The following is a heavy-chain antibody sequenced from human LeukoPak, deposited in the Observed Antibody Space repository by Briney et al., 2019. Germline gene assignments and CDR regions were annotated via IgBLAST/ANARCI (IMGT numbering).Heavy chain of an antibody. J-gene: IGHJ4*02. CDR3: AKDGQYDSSGYNYYFDY. Sequence: GGSLRLSCAASGFTFSSYAMSWVRQAPGKGLEWVSAISGSGGSTYYADSVKGRFTISRDNSKNTLYLQMNSLRAEDTAVYYCAKDGQYDSSGYNYYFDYWGQGTLVTVSS. V-gene: IGHV3-23*01. CDR2: ISGSGGST. CDR1: GFTFSSYA. D-gene: IGHD3-22*01.